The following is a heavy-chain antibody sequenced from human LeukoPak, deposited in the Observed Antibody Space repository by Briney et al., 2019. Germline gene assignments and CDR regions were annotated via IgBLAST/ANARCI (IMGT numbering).Heavy chain of an antibody. CDR3: ARVSATMDY. CDR2: INWNSGSI. D-gene: IGHD5-24*01. V-gene: IGHV3-9*01. J-gene: IGHJ4*02. Sequence: PGRSLRLSCAGSGFTFDEYAMHWVRQAPGKGLEWVSGINWNSGSIGYADSVKGRFTISRDNAKNSLYLQMNSLRAEDTAVYYCARVSATMDYWGQGTLVTVSS. CDR1: GFTFDEYA.